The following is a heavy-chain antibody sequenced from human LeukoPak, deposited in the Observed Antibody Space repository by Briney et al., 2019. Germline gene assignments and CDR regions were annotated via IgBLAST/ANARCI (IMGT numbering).Heavy chain of an antibody. Sequence: PSETPSLTCTVSGGSISSSSYYWGWIRQPPGKGLEWIGSIYYSGSTYYNPSLKSRVTISVDTSKNRFSLKLSSVTAADTAVYYCARQGIEMATITNFDYWGQGTLVTVSS. CDR1: GGSISSSSYY. CDR3: ARQGIEMATITNFDY. CDR2: IYYSGST. D-gene: IGHD5-24*01. V-gene: IGHV4-39*01. J-gene: IGHJ4*02.